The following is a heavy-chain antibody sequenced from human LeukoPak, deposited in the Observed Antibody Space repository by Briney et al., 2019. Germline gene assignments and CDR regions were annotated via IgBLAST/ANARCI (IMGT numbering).Heavy chain of an antibody. J-gene: IGHJ4*02. CDR3: ARLPTYNYDSSGFRDY. CDR1: GYTFSRHG. D-gene: IGHD3-22*01. CDR2: ISSSGTTI. Sequence: GRSLRLSCAASGYTFSRHGLHWVRQAPGKGLEWVSYISSSGTTIYYADSVKGRFTISRDNAKNSLDLQMNSLRAEDTAVYYCARLPTYNYDSSGFRDYWGQGTLVTVSS. V-gene: IGHV3-48*03.